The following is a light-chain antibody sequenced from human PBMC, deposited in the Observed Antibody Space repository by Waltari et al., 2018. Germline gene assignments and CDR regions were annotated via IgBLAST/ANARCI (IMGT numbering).Light chain of an antibody. J-gene: IGLJ3*02. CDR2: EVS. Sequence: QSALTQPASVSGSPGQSITLSCTGTSRDVGGYTSASRYHQHPGKAPKLMIYEVSNRPSGVSNRFSGSKSGNTASLTISGLQAEDEADYYCSSYTSSSTWVFGGGTKLTVL. CDR1: SRDVGGYTS. CDR3: SSYTSSSTWV. V-gene: IGLV2-14*01.